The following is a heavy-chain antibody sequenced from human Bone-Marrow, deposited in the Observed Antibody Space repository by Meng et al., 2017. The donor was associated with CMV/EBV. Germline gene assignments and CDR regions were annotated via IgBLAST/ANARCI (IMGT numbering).Heavy chain of an antibody. CDR3: ARAGGGGAPNNDAFDI. D-gene: IGHD1-26*01. CDR1: GGTFSSYA. V-gene: IGHV1-69*05. J-gene: IGHJ3*02. Sequence: SVKVSCKASGGTFSSYAISWVRQAPGQGLEWMGGIIPIFGTANYAQKFQGRVTITTDESTSTAYMELGSLRSEDRAVDYWARAGGGGAPNNDAFDIWGQGTMVTVSS. CDR2: IIPIFGTA.